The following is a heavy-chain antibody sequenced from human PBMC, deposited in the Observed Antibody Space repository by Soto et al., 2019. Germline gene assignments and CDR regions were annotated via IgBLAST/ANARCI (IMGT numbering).Heavy chain of an antibody. D-gene: IGHD3-3*01. Sequence: HGESLKISCKGSGYSFTSYWIGWVRQMPGKGLEWTGIIYPGDSDTRYSPFFQGQVTISADKSISTAYLQMNSLRAEDTAVYYCARVHFIDFWSGYVYYYYYMDVWGKGTMVTVSS. CDR1: GYSFTSYW. CDR3: ARVHFIDFWSGYVYYYYYMDV. CDR2: IYPGDSDT. V-gene: IGHV5-51*01. J-gene: IGHJ6*03.